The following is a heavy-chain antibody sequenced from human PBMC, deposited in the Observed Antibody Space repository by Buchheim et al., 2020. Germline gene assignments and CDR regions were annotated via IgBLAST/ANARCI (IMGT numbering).Heavy chain of an antibody. CDR1: GGSFSGYY. D-gene: IGHD2-2*01. CDR2: INHSGST. CDR3: ARVKQGDCSSTSCYFARHHNWFDP. V-gene: IGHV4-34*01. Sequence: QVQLQQWGAGLLKPSETLSLTCAVYGGSFSGYYWSWIRQPPGKGLEWIGEINHSGSTNYNPSLKSRVTISVDTSKNQFSLKLRPVTAADTAVYYCARVKQGDCSSTSCYFARHHNWFDPWGQGTL. J-gene: IGHJ5*02.